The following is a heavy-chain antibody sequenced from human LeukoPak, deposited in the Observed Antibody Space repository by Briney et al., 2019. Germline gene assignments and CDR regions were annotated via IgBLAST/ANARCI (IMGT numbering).Heavy chain of an antibody. D-gene: IGHD6-6*01. V-gene: IGHV3-48*03. Sequence: GGSLRLSCAASGFSFSNYVMYWVRQGPGKGLEWVSYIRNSGSTIYYADSVYGRFTISRDNAKNSLYLQMNSLRAEDTAVYYCARGWSSSADYWGHGTLVTVSS. CDR1: GFSFSNYV. CDR2: IRNSGSTI. CDR3: ARGWSSSADY. J-gene: IGHJ4*01.